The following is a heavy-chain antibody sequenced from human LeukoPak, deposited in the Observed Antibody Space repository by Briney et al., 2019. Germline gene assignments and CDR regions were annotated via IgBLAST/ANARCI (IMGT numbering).Heavy chain of an antibody. Sequence: SQTVSLTCTVSGGSISRGGYYWSWIRQHPGKGLEWFGYIYYSGSTYYNPSLKSRVTISVDTSKNQFSLKLSSVTAADTAVYYCARAFLGLLGWNWFDPWGQGTLVTVSS. CDR2: IYYSGST. D-gene: IGHD1-26*01. J-gene: IGHJ5*02. CDR1: GGSISRGGYY. V-gene: IGHV4-31*03. CDR3: ARAFLGLLGWNWFDP.